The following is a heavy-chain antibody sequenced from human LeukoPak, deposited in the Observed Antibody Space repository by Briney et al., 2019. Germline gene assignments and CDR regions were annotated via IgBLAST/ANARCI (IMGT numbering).Heavy chain of an antibody. D-gene: IGHD6-19*01. CDR1: GFTFSSFT. V-gene: IGHV3-48*04. J-gene: IGHJ4*02. CDR3: TRDPNHPGYSSGWYY. Sequence: GGSLRLSCAASGFTFSSFTMIWARQAPGKGLEWVSSISHTDDPSHYADSVRGRFSISRDNAKNSLYLQMNSLRVEDTAVYYCTRDPNHPGYSSGWYYWGQGTLVTVSS. CDR2: ISHTDDPS.